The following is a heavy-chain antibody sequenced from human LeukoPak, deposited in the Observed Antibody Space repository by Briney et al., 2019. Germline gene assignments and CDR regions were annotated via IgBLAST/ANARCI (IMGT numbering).Heavy chain of an antibody. V-gene: IGHV3-64D*06. J-gene: IGHJ4*02. CDR2: ISSNGGST. D-gene: IGHD3-9*01. Sequence: PGGSLRLSCSASAFIFRSYAMHWVRQAPGKGLEYVSVISSNGGSTYYADSVKGRFTISRDNSKHTLYLQMSSLRAEDTAVYYCVKGHYDILTGLLGGFFDYWGQGTLVTVSS. CDR1: AFIFRSYA. CDR3: VKGHYDILTGLLGGFFDY.